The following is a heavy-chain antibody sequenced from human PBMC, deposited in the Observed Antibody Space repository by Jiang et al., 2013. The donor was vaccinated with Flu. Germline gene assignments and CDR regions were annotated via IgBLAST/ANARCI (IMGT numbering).Heavy chain of an antibody. CDR2: IWYDGSNK. J-gene: IGHJ6*02. V-gene: IGHV3-33*01. Sequence: RSLRLSCAASGFTFSSYGMHWVRQAPGKGLEWVAVIWYDGSNKYYADSVKGRFTISRDNSKNTLYLQMNSLRAEDTAVYYCARGLYCSSTSCYILPYYYYYGMDVWGQGTTVTVSS. D-gene: IGHD2-2*02. CDR1: GFTFSSYG. CDR3: ARGLYCSSTSCYILPYYYYYGMDV.